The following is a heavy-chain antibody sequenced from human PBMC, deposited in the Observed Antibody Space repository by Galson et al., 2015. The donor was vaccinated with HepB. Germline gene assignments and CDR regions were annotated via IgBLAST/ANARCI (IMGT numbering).Heavy chain of an antibody. CDR2: IKPDGTET. V-gene: IGHV3-7*01. J-gene: IGHJ3*02. Sequence: SCAVSGITFSSYWMNWLRQAPGKGLECVASIKPDGTETQYVDPVKGRFTISRDNAKNSLYLQMNSLTVEDTAVYYCATGGLMYAFDIWGRGTKVTVSS. D-gene: IGHD2-8*01. CDR3: ATGGLMYAFDI. CDR1: GITFSSYW.